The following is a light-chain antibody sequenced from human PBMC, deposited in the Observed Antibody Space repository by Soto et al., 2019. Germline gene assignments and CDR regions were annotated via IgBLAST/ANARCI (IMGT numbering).Light chain of an antibody. V-gene: IGLV1-44*01. CDR2: GNI. CDR1: NSNIGSYT. Sequence: QSVLTQPPSASGTPGQTVAISCSGTNSNIGSYTVNWYQQFPGTAPRLLIYGNIQRPSGVPDRFSGSKSDTSASLAISGLLSEDESDYYCAAWDDSLNAWVFGGGTKLTVL. J-gene: IGLJ3*02. CDR3: AAWDDSLNAWV.